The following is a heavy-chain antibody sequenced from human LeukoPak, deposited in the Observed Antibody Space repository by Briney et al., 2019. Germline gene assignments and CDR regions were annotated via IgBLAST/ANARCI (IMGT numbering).Heavy chain of an antibody. CDR1: GYTFTSYY. J-gene: IGHJ4*02. Sequence: GASVKVSCKASGYTFTSYYMHWVRQAPGQGLEWMGIINPSGGSTSYAQKFQGRVTMTRDTSTSTVYMELSSLRSEDTAVYYCAMIRKPRDTATTVSDYWGQGTLVTVSS. V-gene: IGHV1-46*01. CDR3: AMIRKPRDTATTVSDY. CDR2: INPSGGST. D-gene: IGHD5-18*01.